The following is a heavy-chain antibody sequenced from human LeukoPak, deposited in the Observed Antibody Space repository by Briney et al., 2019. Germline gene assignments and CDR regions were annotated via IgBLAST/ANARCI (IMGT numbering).Heavy chain of an antibody. CDR3: AKDGREWPRSLDY. CDR1: GFTFSSYA. J-gene: IGHJ4*02. V-gene: IGHV3-30-3*01. D-gene: IGHD5-12*01. CDR2: ISYDGSNK. Sequence: GGSLRLSCAASGFTFSSYAMHWVRQAPGKGLEWVAVISYDGSNKYYADSVKGRFTISRDSSKNTLYLQMNSLRAEDTAVYYCAKDGREWPRSLDYWGQGTLVTVSS.